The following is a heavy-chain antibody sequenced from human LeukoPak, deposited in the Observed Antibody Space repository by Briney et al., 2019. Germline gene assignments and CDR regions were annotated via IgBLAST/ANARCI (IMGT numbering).Heavy chain of an antibody. J-gene: IGHJ6*02. CDR1: GGSFSGYY. V-gene: IGHV4-34*01. Sequence: PSETLSLTCAVYGGSFSGYYWSWIRQPPGKGLEWIGEINHSGSTNYNPSLKSRVTISVDTSKNQFSLKLSSVTAAGTAVYYCARALAVAGTRFYYGMDVWGQGTTVTVSS. CDR3: ARALAVAGTRFYYGMDV. D-gene: IGHD6-19*01. CDR2: INHSGST.